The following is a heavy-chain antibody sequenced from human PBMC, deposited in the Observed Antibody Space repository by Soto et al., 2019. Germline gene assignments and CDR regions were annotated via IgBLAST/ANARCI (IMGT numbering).Heavy chain of an antibody. Sequence: LSLSCAASEFTFGHYAMNGVRQAPGKGLEWVSSISYSGSHTYYADSVKARFTISRDNAKNSLYLQMNSLGFEDAAVYYCATQSEVSRGGQMDVWGEGTTDTDSS. J-gene: IGHJ6*04. D-gene: IGHD2-8*01. CDR2: ISYSGSHT. V-gene: IGHV3-21*06. CDR1: EFTFGHYA. CDR3: ATQSEVSRGGQMDV.